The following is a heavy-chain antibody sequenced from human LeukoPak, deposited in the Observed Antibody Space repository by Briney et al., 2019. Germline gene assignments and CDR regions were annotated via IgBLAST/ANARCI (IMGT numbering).Heavy chain of an antibody. J-gene: IGHJ4*02. Sequence: SETLSLTCTVSGGSISSYYWNWIRRPAGKGLEWIGRIYTSGSTNYNPSFKSRVTMSVDTSKKQFSLKLSSVTAADTAVYYCARDRGSYYRHFDYWGQGTLVTVSS. D-gene: IGHD1-26*01. CDR3: ARDRGSYYRHFDY. V-gene: IGHV4-4*07. CDR2: IYTSGST. CDR1: GGSISSYY.